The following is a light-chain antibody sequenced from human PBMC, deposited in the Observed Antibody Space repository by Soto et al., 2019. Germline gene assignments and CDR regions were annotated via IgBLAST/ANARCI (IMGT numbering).Light chain of an antibody. CDR1: QYISTN. CDR3: QQYNIWPWT. J-gene: IGKJ1*01. V-gene: IGKV3-15*01. CDR2: GAS. Sequence: EIVMTQSPATLSVSPGERATLSCRASQYISTNLAWYQQKPGQAPRLLIYGASTRATGIPVRFSGSGYGTEFTLTISSLQSEDFVVYHCQQYNIWPWTFGQGTKVEIK.